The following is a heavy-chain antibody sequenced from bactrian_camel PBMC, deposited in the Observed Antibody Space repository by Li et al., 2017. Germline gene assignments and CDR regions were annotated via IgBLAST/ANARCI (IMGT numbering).Heavy chain of an antibody. CDR3: ANTVFGSPYY. D-gene: IGHD3*01. Sequence: DVQLVESGGGLVQPGGSLRLSCAVSGFTFSNYYMNWVRQAPGKGLEWISAINKRGNSTFYADAVKGRFTISRDNAKNTVFLQLNSLKTEDMAMYYCANTVFGSPYYWGQGTQVTVS. CDR1: GFTFSNYY. J-gene: IGHJ4*01. V-gene: IGHV3S40*01. CDR2: INKRGNST.